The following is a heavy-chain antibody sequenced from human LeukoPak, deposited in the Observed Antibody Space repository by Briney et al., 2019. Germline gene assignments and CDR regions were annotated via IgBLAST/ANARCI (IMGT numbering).Heavy chain of an antibody. Sequence: GQSLKISCKGPGYSFTSYWISWVRQMPGKGLEWMGRIDPSDSYTNYSPSFQGHVTISADKSISTAYLQWSSLKASDTAMYYCAITYGSGSSIFDYWGQGTLVTVSS. J-gene: IGHJ4*02. CDR1: GYSFTSYW. V-gene: IGHV5-10-1*01. CDR2: IDPSDSYT. D-gene: IGHD3-10*01. CDR3: AITYGSGSSIFDY.